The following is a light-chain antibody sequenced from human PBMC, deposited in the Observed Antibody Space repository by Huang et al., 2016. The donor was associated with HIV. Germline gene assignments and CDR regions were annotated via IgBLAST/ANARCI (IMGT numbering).Light chain of an antibody. CDR2: DAS. Sequence: EIVLTQSPATLSLSPGERATLFCRSSQNISNYFAWYQQKPGQAPRHLIFDASNRATGIPARFSGGGSGTDFTLTISSLEPEDFAAYYCHQRSRWPPTFGPGTTVEIK. CDR3: HQRSRWPPT. CDR1: QNISNY. J-gene: IGKJ3*01. V-gene: IGKV3-11*01.